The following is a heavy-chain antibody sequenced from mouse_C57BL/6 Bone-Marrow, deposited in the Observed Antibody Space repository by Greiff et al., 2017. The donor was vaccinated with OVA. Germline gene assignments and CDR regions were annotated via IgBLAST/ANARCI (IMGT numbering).Heavy chain of an antibody. CDR2: IHPNSGGP. CDR1: GYPFTSYW. D-gene: IGHD4-1*01. Sequence: QVQLQQPGAELVRPGASVNLSCTASGYPFTSYWMHWVKQRPEQGLEWIGRIHPNSGGPKSIEKFKSKATQTVDKPSSTAYMQLSSLTSEDSAVYYCARETGTLGYVDVWGTGTTVTVSS. V-gene: IGHV1-72*01. J-gene: IGHJ1*03. CDR3: ARETGTLGYVDV.